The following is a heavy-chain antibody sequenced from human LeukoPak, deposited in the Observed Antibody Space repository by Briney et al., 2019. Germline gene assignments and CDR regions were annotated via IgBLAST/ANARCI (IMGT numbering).Heavy chain of an antibody. Sequence: GGSLRLSCAAPGITFSNYNMNWVRQAPGKGLEWISAITSSSSYTFYADSVKGRFTISIDNAKNTLYLQMNSLRAEDTAVCYCARARGNNYGFFDYWGQGILVTVSS. J-gene: IGHJ4*02. CDR2: ITSSSSYT. CDR1: GITFSNYN. V-gene: IGHV3-21*01. D-gene: IGHD3/OR15-3a*01. CDR3: ARARGNNYGFFDY.